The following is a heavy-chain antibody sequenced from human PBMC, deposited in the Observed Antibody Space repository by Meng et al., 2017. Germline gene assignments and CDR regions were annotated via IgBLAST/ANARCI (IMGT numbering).Heavy chain of an antibody. CDR1: GDSVTVGSHY. CDR2: IDYGGST. Sequence: QESGPGLVRPAETLSLTCTVSGDSVTVGSHYWSWIRQPPGKGLEWIGYIDYGGSTSYNPSLRSRVTISVDTSNNQLSLKLSSVTAADTAVFYCARTRGDYYFDYWGQGTLVTVSS. V-gene: IGHV4-61*01. D-gene: IGHD3-16*01. CDR3: ARTRGDYYFDY. J-gene: IGHJ4*02.